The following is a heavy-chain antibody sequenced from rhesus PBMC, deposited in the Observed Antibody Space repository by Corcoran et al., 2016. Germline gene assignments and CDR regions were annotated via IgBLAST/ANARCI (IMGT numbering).Heavy chain of an antibody. J-gene: IGHJ4*01. D-gene: IGHD2-21*01. Sequence: QLQLQESGPGLVKPSETLSLACAVSGGSFSNNYWVWIRPPPGKGLEWIGRLLGSGVIIDYNPSLKSRVTISTDTSKNQFSLKLTSVTAADTAVYFCARGCAGSGCPLVHIDFWGQGFLVTVSS. V-gene: IGHV4-173*01. CDR2: LLGSGVII. CDR1: GGSFSNNY. CDR3: ARGCAGSGCPLVHIDF.